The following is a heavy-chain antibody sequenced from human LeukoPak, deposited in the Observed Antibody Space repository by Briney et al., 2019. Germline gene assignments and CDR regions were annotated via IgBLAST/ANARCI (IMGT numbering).Heavy chain of an antibody. V-gene: IGHV3-23*01. CDR2: TSDRGDYT. Sequence: PGGSLRLSCAASGFTFTSYSMSWVRQAPGKGLEWVSGTSDRGDYTYYADSVKGRFTISRDNAKNSLYLQINSLRAEDTAVYYCARSSYSSSSSVWGQGTMVTVSS. J-gene: IGHJ3*01. D-gene: IGHD6-6*01. CDR1: GFTFTSYS. CDR3: ARSSYSSSSSV.